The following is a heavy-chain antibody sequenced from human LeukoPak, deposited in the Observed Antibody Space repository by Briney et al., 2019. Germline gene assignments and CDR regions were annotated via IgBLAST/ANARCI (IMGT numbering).Heavy chain of an antibody. J-gene: IGHJ5*02. CDR2: IRYDGSNK. V-gene: IGHV3-30*02. D-gene: IGHD3-22*01. Sequence: PGGSLRLSCAATGVTFSSYGMHLGRQAPGKGLEWVALIRYDGSNKYYADSVKGRFTIARDNSKNTLYLQMSSLRAEDTAVYYCAADSSGYNWFDPWGQGTLVTVSS. CDR3: AADSSGYNWFDP. CDR1: GVTFSSYG.